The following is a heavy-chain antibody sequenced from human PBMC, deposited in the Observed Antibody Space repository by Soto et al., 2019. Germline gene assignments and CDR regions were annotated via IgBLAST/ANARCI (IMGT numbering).Heavy chain of an antibody. J-gene: IGHJ4*02. CDR1: GFTFSSYA. D-gene: IGHD6-13*01. CDR2: ISGSGGST. CDR3: AKVRGSSWTPFDY. Sequence: EVQLLESGGGLVQPGGSLRLSCAASGFTFSSYAMSWVRQAPGTGLEWVSAISGSGGSTYYADSVKGRFTIYRDNSKNTLYLQMNSLRAEDTAVYYCAKVRGSSWTPFDYWGQGTLVTVSS. V-gene: IGHV3-23*01.